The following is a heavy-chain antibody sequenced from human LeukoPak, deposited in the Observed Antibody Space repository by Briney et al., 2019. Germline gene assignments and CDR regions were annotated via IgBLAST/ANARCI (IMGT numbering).Heavy chain of an antibody. CDR2: INPSGGST. Sequence: ASVKDSCKASGYSLTTYYMHWVRQAPGQGLGWMAIINPSGGSTNYAQKFQGRVTMTRDTPTNTVYMEMSSLRIEDTAVYYCASVYLHGMDVWGQGTTVTVSS. V-gene: IGHV1-46*01. D-gene: IGHD1-14*01. J-gene: IGHJ6*02. CDR1: GYSLTTYY. CDR3: ASVYLHGMDV.